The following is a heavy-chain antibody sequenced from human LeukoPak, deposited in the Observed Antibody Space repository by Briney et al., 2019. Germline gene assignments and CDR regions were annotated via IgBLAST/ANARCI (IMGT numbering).Heavy chain of an antibody. J-gene: IGHJ5*02. V-gene: IGHV4-30-4*08. D-gene: IGHD4-17*01. CDR2: IYYSGST. Sequence: PSETLSLTCTVSGGSISSGDYYWSWIRQPPGKGLEWIGYIYYSGSTYYNPSLKSRVTISVDRSKNQFSLKLSSVTAADTAVYYCAKNSDYGDYGARFDPWGQGTLVTVSS. CDR1: GGSISSGDYY. CDR3: AKNSDYGDYGARFDP.